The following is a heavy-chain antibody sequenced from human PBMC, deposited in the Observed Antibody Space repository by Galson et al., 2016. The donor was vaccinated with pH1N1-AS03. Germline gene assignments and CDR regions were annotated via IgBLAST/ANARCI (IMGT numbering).Heavy chain of an antibody. V-gene: IGHV3-9*01. CDR1: GFTFSNCG. D-gene: IGHD2-21*01. Sequence: SLRLSCAASGFTFSNCGMHWVRQARGKGLEWVSGISWNSGTFDYADSVEGRFTISRDNAKNSLYLQMNSLTADDSALYYCAKSYHGDVFDIWGQGTMVTVSS. CDR3: AKSYHGDVFDI. J-gene: IGHJ3*02. CDR2: ISWNSGTF.